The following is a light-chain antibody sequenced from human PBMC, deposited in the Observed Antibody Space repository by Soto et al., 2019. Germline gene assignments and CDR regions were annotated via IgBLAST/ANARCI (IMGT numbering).Light chain of an antibody. Sequence: QSVLTQPPSVSAAPGQTVTVSCSGSRSNIGNNYVSWYQHLPGTAPKLLIYDNDKRPSGIPDRFSASKSGTSATLDITGLQTGDEADYYCEAWDSNLSGVVFGGGTKLTVL. CDR2: DND. CDR3: EAWDSNLSGVV. CDR1: RSNIGNNY. V-gene: IGLV1-51*01. J-gene: IGLJ3*02.